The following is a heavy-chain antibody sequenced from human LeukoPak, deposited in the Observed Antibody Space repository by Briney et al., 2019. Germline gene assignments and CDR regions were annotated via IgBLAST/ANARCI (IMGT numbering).Heavy chain of an antibody. CDR1: GGSISSYY. CDR3: AREEIDSSGSYYFDY. CDR2: IYYSGST. J-gene: IGHJ4*02. Sequence: PSETLSLTCTVSGGSISSYYWSWIRQPPGKGLEWIGYIYYSGSTNYNPSLKSRVTISVDTSKNQFSLQLSSVTAADTAVYYCAREEIDSSGSYYFDYWGQGTLVTVSS. V-gene: IGHV4-59*01. D-gene: IGHD3-22*01.